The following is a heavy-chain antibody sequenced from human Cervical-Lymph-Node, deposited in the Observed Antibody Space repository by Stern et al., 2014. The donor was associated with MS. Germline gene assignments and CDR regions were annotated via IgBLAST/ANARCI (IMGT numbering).Heavy chain of an antibody. CDR3: ARDSGSYRPRSEYYYYGMDV. V-gene: IGHV1-69*01. CDR2: IIPIFGTA. D-gene: IGHD1-26*01. Sequence: VQLVESGAEVKKPGSSVKVSCKASGGTFSSYAISWVRQAPGQGLEWMGGIIPIFGTANYAQKFQGRVTITADECTSTAYMELSSLRSEDTAVYYCARDSGSYRPRSEYYYYGMDVWGQGTTVTVSS. J-gene: IGHJ6*02. CDR1: GGTFSSYA.